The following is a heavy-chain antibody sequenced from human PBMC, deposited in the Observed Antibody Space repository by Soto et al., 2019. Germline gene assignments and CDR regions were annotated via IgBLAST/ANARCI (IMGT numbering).Heavy chain of an antibody. V-gene: IGHV1-69*12. D-gene: IGHD1-26*01. Sequence: QVQLVQSGAEVKKPGSSVKVSCKASGGTFSSYAISWVRQAPGQGLEWMGGIIPIFGTANYAQKFQGRVTITADXFTXTXYMELSSLRSEDTAVYYCARDARGGNSLPNYWYFDLWGRGTLVTVSS. J-gene: IGHJ2*01. CDR2: IIPIFGTA. CDR1: GGTFSSYA. CDR3: ARDARGGNSLPNYWYFDL.